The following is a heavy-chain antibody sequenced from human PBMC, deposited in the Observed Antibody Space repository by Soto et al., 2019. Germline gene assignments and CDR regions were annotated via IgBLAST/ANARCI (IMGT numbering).Heavy chain of an antibody. CDR2: ITWNAGSK. CDR1: GFRFDDFG. J-gene: IGHJ3*01. D-gene: IGHD3-16*01. V-gene: IGHV3-20*04. CDR3: ARDGGVVTVDAFDL. Sequence: EVQLVESGGGVVRPGGSLRLSCVASGFRFDDFGLTWVRQVPGKGPECVAGITWNAGSKGYADSVKGRFTISRDNAKNSLHLEMDSLREEDTALFFCARDGGVVTVDAFDLWGQGTMVTVSS.